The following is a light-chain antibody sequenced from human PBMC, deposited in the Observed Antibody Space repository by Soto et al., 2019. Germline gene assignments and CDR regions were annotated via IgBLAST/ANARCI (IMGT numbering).Light chain of an antibody. CDR2: GAS. CDR1: QSVSSY. CDR3: QQYNNWPGWT. J-gene: IGKJ1*01. Sequence: VVLTQAPATLSVSPGERATLSCMASQSVSSYLAWYQQKPGQAPRLLVYGASTRATGIPARFSGSGSGTEFTLTINSLQSEHFAVYFCQQYNNWPGWTFGQGTKVDIK. V-gene: IGKV3-15*01.